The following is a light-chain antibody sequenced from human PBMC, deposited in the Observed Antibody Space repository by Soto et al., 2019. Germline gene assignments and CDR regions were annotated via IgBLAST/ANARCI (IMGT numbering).Light chain of an antibody. Sequence: EIVMTQTPLSSPVTLGQPASISCRPSQSLVHRDGNAYVSWILHRPGQPPRLHINKVTFRFYGMTERFSGSRAVADYTLKISRLEGEDMGVYYCMQATQFSSTVGPVTKLDIK. CDR3: MQATQFSST. J-gene: IGKJ3*01. CDR1: QSLVHRDGNAY. CDR2: KVT. V-gene: IGKV2-24*01.